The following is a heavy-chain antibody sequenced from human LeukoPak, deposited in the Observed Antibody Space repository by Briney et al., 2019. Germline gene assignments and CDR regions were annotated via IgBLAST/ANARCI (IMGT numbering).Heavy chain of an antibody. CDR2: IYSGGST. CDR1: GFTVSNNY. V-gene: IGHV3-66*01. D-gene: IGHD4-17*01. J-gene: IGHJ4*02. CDR3: AATVTTSNEGK. Sequence: GGSLRLSCASSGFTVSNNYMGWVRQAAGKGLQWVSFIYSGGSTYYADSVKGRFTMSRDNSKNTLYLQMNSLRAEDTAIYYCAATVTTSNEGKWGQRTLVTVSS.